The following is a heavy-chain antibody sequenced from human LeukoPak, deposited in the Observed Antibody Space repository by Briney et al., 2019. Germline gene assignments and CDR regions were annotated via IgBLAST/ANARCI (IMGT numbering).Heavy chain of an antibody. D-gene: IGHD3-22*01. J-gene: IGHJ4*02. CDR2: ISSSGSTI. CDR3: ARVGIWYDSGGYQYYFDY. CDR1: GFTFSDYY. Sequence: SGGSLRLSCAASGFTFSDYYMSWIRQAPGKGLEWVSYISSSGSTIYYADSVKGRFTISRDNAKNSLYLQMNSLRAEDTAVYYCARVGIWYDSGGYQYYFDYWGQGTLVTVSS. V-gene: IGHV3-11*04.